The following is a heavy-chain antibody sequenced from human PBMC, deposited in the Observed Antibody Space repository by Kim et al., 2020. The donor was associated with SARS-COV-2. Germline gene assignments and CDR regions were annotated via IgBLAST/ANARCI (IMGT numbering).Heavy chain of an antibody. Sequence: GGSLRLSCAASGFTFSSYWMSWVRQAPGKGLEWVANIKQDGSEKYYVDSVKGRFTISRDNAKNSLYLQMNSLRAEDTAVYYCARGLKEDGYSYGLGFDYWGQGTLVTVAA. CDR2: IKQDGSEK. CDR1: GFTFSSYW. V-gene: IGHV3-7*03. D-gene: IGHD5-18*01. CDR3: ARGLKEDGYSYGLGFDY. J-gene: IGHJ4*02.